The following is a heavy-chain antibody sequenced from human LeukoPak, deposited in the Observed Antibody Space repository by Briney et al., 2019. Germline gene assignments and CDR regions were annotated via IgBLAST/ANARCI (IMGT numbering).Heavy chain of an antibody. CDR3: AREEYSSSWYLYYYYMDV. Sequence: GGSLRLSCAASGFTFSDYYMSWIRQAPGKGLEWVSYISSSGSTIYYADSVKGRFTISRDNAKNSLYLQMNSLRAEDTAVYYCAREEYSSSWYLYYYYMDVWGKGTTVTVSS. V-gene: IGHV3-11*04. J-gene: IGHJ6*03. CDR1: GFTFSDYY. CDR2: ISSSGSTI. D-gene: IGHD6-13*01.